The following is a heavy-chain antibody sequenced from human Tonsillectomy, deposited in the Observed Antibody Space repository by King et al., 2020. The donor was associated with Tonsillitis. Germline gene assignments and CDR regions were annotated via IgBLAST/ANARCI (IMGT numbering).Heavy chain of an antibody. D-gene: IGHD3-10*01. Sequence: QLQESGPGLVKPSETLSLTCTVSGGSISSSSYYWGWIRQPPGKGLEWIGSIYYSGGSTSYNPSLKSRVTISVDTSKNQFSLKLSSVTAADTDVYFCARQGRGAYYYYYYMDVWGKGTTVTVSS. CDR3: ARQGRGAYYYYYYMDV. V-gene: IGHV4-39*01. CDR1: GGSISSSSYY. J-gene: IGHJ6*03. CDR2: IYYSGGST.